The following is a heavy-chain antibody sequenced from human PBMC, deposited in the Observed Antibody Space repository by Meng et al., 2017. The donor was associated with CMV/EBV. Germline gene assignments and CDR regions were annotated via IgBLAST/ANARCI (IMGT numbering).Heavy chain of an antibody. J-gene: IGHJ4*02. D-gene: IGHD3-10*01. CDR3: ARAAGSLLRYYFDY. Sequence: LSLTCAASGFTFSSYSMNWVRQAPGKGLEWVSSISSSSSYIYYADSVKGRFTISRDNAKNSLYLQMNSLRAKDTAVYYCARAAGSLLRYYFDYWGQGTLVTVSS. CDR2: ISSSSSYI. CDR1: GFTFSSYS. V-gene: IGHV3-21*01.